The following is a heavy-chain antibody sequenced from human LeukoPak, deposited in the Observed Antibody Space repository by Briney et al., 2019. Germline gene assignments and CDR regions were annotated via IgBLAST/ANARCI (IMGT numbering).Heavy chain of an antibody. CDR3: ASGLGISVY. D-gene: IGHD7-27*01. Sequence: SETLSLTCAVYGGSFSGYYWSWIRQPPGKGLEWIGEINHSGSTNYNPSLKSRVIISVDTSKNQFSLKLSSVTAADTAVYYCASGLGISVYWGQGTLVTVSS. J-gene: IGHJ4*02. CDR2: INHSGST. V-gene: IGHV4-34*01. CDR1: GGSFSGYY.